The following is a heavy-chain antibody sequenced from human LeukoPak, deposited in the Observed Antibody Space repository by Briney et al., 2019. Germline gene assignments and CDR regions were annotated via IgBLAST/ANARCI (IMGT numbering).Heavy chain of an antibody. Sequence: GGSLRLSCAASGFAFNTYYMSWVRQAPGKGLEWVANIKEDGSVKYYVDSVKGRFTISRDNARNSLYLQMHSLRAEDTAVYYCAGPNWYVSSPWGQGTLVTVSS. CDR1: GFAFNTYY. D-gene: IGHD6-13*01. CDR3: AGPNWYVSSP. CDR2: IKEDGSVK. V-gene: IGHV3-7*01. J-gene: IGHJ5*02.